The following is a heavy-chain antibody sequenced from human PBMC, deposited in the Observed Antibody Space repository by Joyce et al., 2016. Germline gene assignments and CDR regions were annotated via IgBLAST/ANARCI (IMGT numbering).Heavy chain of an antibody. CDR3: ATVDYYYGSGTPRDYYYYMDV. CDR1: GYTFTDYY. Sequence: EVQLVQSGAEVKKPGATVKISCKVSGYTFTDYYMHWVQQAPGKGLEGMGLVDPEEGETLYAEKFQGRVTITAGTSTDTAYRELSSLRSEDTAVYYCATVDYYYGSGTPRDYYYYMDVWGKGTTVTVSS. V-gene: IGHV1-69-2*01. D-gene: IGHD3-10*01. J-gene: IGHJ6*03. CDR2: VDPEEGET.